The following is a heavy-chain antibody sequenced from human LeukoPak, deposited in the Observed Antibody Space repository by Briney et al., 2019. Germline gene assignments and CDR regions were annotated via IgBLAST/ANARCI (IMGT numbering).Heavy chain of an antibody. D-gene: IGHD5-12*01. CDR1: GGSISDDT. CDR2: IFDIGSI. CDR3: ARAASGDRYSGYAKDRYYFDR. V-gene: IGHV4-59*01. J-gene: IGHJ4*02. Sequence: SETLSLTCTVSGGSISDDTWTWIRQPPGKGLDWIGSIFDIGSITYNPSLRSRLTISVETSKNQISLKLSSVTAADTAVYFCARAASGDRYSGYAKDRYYFDRWGQGTLVTVSS.